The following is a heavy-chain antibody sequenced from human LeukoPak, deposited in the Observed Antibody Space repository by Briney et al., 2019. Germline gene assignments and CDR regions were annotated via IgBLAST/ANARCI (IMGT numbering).Heavy chain of an antibody. V-gene: IGHV4-4*07. CDR1: LDSISSFY. J-gene: IGHJ5*02. CDR2: IYTTGKT. Sequence: PSETLSLTCNVPLDSISSFYWSWIRQSAGAGLEWIGRIYTTGKTDYNPSLKSRVTVSVDTSRNQFSLKLSSVTAADTAVYYCARAPLANWFDPWGQGTLVTVSS. CDR3: ARAPLANWFDP.